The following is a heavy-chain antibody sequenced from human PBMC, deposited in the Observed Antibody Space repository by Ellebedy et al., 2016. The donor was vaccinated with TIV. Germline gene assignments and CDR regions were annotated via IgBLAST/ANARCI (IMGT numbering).Heavy chain of an antibody. CDR2: INHSGST. V-gene: IGHV4-34*01. J-gene: IGHJ4*02. D-gene: IGHD3-3*01. CDR1: GGSFSGYY. CDR3: ARGDDFWSGYRNTFDY. Sequence: SETLSLTXAVYGGSFSGYYWSWIRQPPGKGLEWIGEINHSGSTNYNPSLKSRVTISVDTSKNQFSLKLSSVTAADTAVYYCARGDDFWSGYRNTFDYWGQGTLVTVSS.